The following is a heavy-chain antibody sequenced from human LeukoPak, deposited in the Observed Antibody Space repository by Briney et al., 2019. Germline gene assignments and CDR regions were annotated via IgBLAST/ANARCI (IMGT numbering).Heavy chain of an antibody. CDR3: ARWAWVVTAGDDAFDI. Sequence: ASVKVSCKASGYTFTSYDINWVRQATGQGLEWMGWMNPNSGNTGYAQKFQGRVTMTRNTSISTAYMELSSLRSEDTAVYYCARWAWVVTAGDDAFDIWGQGTMVTVSS. V-gene: IGHV1-8*01. CDR1: GYTFTSYD. J-gene: IGHJ3*02. CDR2: MNPNSGNT. D-gene: IGHD2-21*02.